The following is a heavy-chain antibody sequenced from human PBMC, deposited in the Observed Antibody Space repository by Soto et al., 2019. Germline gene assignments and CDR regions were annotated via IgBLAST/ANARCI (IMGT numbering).Heavy chain of an antibody. V-gene: IGHV3-48*02. CDR2: ISSSSSTI. J-gene: IGHJ4*02. D-gene: IGHD3-22*01. Sequence: GGSLRLSCAASGFTFSSYSMNWVRQAPGKGLEWVSYISSSSSTIYYADSVKGRFTISRDNAENSLYLQMNSLRDEDTAVYYCARDDYYDSSGYYIEDYFDYWGQGTLVTVSS. CDR1: GFTFSSYS. CDR3: ARDDYYDSSGYYIEDYFDY.